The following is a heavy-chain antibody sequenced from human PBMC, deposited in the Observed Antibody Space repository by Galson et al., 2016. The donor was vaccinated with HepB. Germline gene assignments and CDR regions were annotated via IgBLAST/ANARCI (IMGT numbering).Heavy chain of an antibody. CDR3: ARRPVSGAAGYYHGMDV. CDR1: GFTFSSFA. CDR2: LSGSADKS. V-gene: IGHV3-23*01. Sequence: SLRLSCAASGFTFSSFAMTWVRQAPGKGLEWVSSLSGSADKSFYAASLKGRFTISRDNFNNTVFLQMNRLRAEDTAVYYCARRPVSGAAGYYHGMDVWGQGTTVIVSS. D-gene: IGHD6-25*01. J-gene: IGHJ6*02.